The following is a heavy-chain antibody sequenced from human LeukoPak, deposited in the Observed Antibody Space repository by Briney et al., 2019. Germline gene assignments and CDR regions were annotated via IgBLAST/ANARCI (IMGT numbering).Heavy chain of an antibody. V-gene: IGHV4-59*08. CDR2: IYYSGST. Sequence: SETLSLTCTVSGGFISSYYWSWIRQPPGKGLEWIGYIYYSGSTNYTPSLKSRVTISVDTSKNQFSLKLSSVTAADTAVYYCARLGVYFDYWGQGTLVTVSS. J-gene: IGHJ4*02. CDR1: GGFISSYY. D-gene: IGHD3-10*01. CDR3: ARLGVYFDY.